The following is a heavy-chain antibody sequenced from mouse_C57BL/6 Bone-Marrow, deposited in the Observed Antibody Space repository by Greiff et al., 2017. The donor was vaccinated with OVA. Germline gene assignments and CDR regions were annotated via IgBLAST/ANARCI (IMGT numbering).Heavy chain of an antibody. Sequence: QVQLQQSGAELARPGASVKLSCKASGYTFTSYGISWVKQRTGQGLEWIGEIYPRSGNTYYNEKFKGKATLTADKSSSTAYMELRRLTSEDSAVYFCARYLFITTVVALYYYAMDYWGQGTSVTVSS. CDR1: GYTFTSYG. CDR2: IYPRSGNT. CDR3: ARYLFITTVVALYYYAMDY. J-gene: IGHJ4*01. V-gene: IGHV1-81*01. D-gene: IGHD1-1*01.